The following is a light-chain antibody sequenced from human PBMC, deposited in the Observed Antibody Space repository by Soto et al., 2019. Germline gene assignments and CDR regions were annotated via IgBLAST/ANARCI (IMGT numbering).Light chain of an antibody. V-gene: IGKV3-15*01. Sequence: EIVMTQSPATLSVSPGERATLSCRASESINSNLAWYQQKPGQAPRLLIYGASTRATGIPARFSGSGSGTDFTLTISSLQSEDFGVYYCQQYNNWPQTFGQGTKVEIK. J-gene: IGKJ1*01. CDR3: QQYNNWPQT. CDR2: GAS. CDR1: ESINSN.